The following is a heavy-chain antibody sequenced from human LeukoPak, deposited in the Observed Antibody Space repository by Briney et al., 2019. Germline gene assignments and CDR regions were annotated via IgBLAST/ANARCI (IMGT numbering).Heavy chain of an antibody. D-gene: IGHD3-22*01. J-gene: IGHJ3*02. CDR1: GGSISSYY. V-gene: IGHV4-59*01. CDR3: ARDSYYDTSGYFNDTFDM. CDR2: ISDSGDT. Sequence: SETLSLTCTVSGGSISSYYWSWIRQPPGKGLEWIGHISDSGDTNYNPSLKSRVTISVDTSKKQFSLKLGSMTTADTAVYYCARDSYYDTSGYFNDTFDMWGQGTLVSVSS.